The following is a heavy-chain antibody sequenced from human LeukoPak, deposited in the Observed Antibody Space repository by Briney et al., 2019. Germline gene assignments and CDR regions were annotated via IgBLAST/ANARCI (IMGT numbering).Heavy chain of an antibody. CDR1: GYTYTSYD. D-gene: IGHD3-22*01. CDR2: MNPNSGNT. CDR3: ARGYYDSSGYYYFSQAGENGFDY. V-gene: IGHV1-8*01. J-gene: IGHJ4*02. Sequence: GASVKVSCKASGYTYTSYDINWVRQATGQGLEWMGWMNPNSGNTGYAQKFQGRVTMTRNTSISTAYMELSSLRSEDTAVYYCARGYYDSSGYYYFSQAGENGFDYWGQGTLVTVSS.